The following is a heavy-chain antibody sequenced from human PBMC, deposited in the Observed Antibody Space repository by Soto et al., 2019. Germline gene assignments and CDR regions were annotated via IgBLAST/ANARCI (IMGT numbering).Heavy chain of an antibody. CDR1: GGSISSYY. Sequence: PSETLSLTCTVSGGSISSYYWSWIRQPPGKGLEWIGYIYYSGSTNYNPSLKSRVTISVDTSKNQFSLKLSSVTAADTAVYYCARAAYSNYVHYYYYYMDVWGKGTTVTVS. D-gene: IGHD4-4*01. J-gene: IGHJ6*03. V-gene: IGHV4-59*01. CDR2: IYYSGST. CDR3: ARAAYSNYVHYYYYYMDV.